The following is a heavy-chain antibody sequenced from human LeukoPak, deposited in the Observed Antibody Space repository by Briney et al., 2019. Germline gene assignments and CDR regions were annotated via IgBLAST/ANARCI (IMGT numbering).Heavy chain of an antibody. CDR2: ISSSSSYI. Sequence: GGSLRLSCAASGFTFSSYSMNWVRQAPGKGLEWVSSISSSSSYIYYADSVKGRFTISRDNAKNSLYLQMNSLRAEDTAVYYCARDRKGDYVWGGHPFDYWGQGTLVTVSS. CDR3: ARDRKGDYVWGGHPFDY. V-gene: IGHV3-21*01. CDR1: GFTFSSYS. J-gene: IGHJ4*02. D-gene: IGHD3-16*01.